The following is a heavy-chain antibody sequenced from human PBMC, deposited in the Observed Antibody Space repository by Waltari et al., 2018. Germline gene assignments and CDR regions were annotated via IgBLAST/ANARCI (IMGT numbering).Heavy chain of an antibody. CDR1: GYTFTDYY. CDR3: ARDRSSSWSSGDAFDI. Sequence: EVQLVQSGAEVKKPGATVKISCKVSGYTFTDYYMHWVQQAPGKGLEWMGLVDPEDGETIDAQKFQGRVTMTADKSTSTAYMELSSLRSEDTAVYYCARDRSSSWSSGDAFDIWGQGTMVTVSS. D-gene: IGHD6-13*01. CDR2: VDPEDGET. J-gene: IGHJ3*02. V-gene: IGHV1-69-2*01.